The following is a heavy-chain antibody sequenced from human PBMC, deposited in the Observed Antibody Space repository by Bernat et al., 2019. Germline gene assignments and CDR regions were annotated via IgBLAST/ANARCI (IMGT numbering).Heavy chain of an antibody. D-gene: IGHD2-2*01. J-gene: IGHJ4*02. V-gene: IGHV3-23*04. CDR1: GFTFSSYA. Sequence: EVQLVESGGGLVQPGGSLRLSCAASGFTFSSYAMSWVRQAPGKGLEWVSAISGSGGSTYYADSVKGRFTISRDNSKNTLYLQMNSLRAEDTAVYYCAKLGLLRVAPAAHFDYWGQGTLVTVSS. CDR3: AKLGLLRVAPAAHFDY. CDR2: ISGSGGST.